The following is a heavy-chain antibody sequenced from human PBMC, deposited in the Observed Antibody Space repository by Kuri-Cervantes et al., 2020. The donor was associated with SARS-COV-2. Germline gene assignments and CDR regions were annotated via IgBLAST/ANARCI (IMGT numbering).Heavy chain of an antibody. CDR1: GGSFSGYY. D-gene: IGHD1-26*01. V-gene: IGHV4-34*01. CDR2: INHSGST. J-gene: IGHJ4*02. CDR3: ARDRWDDYIDY. Sequence: SETLSLTCAVYGGSFSGYYWSWIRQPPGKGLELIGEINHSGSTNYHPSLKSRVTISVDTSKNQFSQKLSSVTAADTAVYYCARDRWDDYIDYWGQGTLVTVSS.